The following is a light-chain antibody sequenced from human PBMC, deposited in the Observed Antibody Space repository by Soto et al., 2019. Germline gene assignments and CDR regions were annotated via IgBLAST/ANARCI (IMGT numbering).Light chain of an antibody. Sequence: DIQMTRSPSSLSASVGDRVTITCRAIQSISSYLNWYQQKPGKARKRLIYAASSLQSGVTSRFSGSGSWTDFTLTISSLQPEDFATYYFSQSYSXPLTCGGGAKV. V-gene: IGKV1-39*01. CDR1: QSISSY. CDR3: SQSYSXPLT. CDR2: AAS. J-gene: IGKJ4*01.